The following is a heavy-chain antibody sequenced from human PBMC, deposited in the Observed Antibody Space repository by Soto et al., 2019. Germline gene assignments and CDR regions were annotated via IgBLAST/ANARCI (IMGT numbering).Heavy chain of an antibody. CDR3: ARAQYCSSTSCYWFGYYYMDV. CDR1: GYSISSSNW. Sequence: SETLSLTCAVSGYSISSSNWWGWIRQPPGKGLEWIGYIYYSGSTYYNPSLKSRVTMSVDTSKNQFSLKLSSVTAVDTAVYYCARAQYCSSTSCYWFGYYYMDVWGKGTTVNVS. J-gene: IGHJ6*03. D-gene: IGHD2-2*01. V-gene: IGHV4-28*03. CDR2: IYYSGST.